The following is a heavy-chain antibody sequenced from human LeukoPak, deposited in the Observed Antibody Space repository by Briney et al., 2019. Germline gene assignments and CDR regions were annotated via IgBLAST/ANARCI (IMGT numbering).Heavy chain of an antibody. D-gene: IGHD6-13*01. CDR3: ARDETRIAAARGWFDP. CDR1: GGSFSGYY. CDR2: INHSGST. V-gene: IGHV4-34*01. J-gene: IGHJ5*02. Sequence: SETLSLTCAVYGGSFSGYYWSWIRQPPGKGLEWIGEINHSGSTNYNPSLKSRVTISVDTSKNQFSLKLSSVTAADTAVYYCARDETRIAAARGWFDPWGQGTLVTVSS.